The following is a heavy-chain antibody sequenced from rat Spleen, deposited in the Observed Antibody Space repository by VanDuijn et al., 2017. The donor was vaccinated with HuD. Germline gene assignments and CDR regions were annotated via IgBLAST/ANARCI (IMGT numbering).Heavy chain of an antibody. J-gene: IGHJ3*01. CDR1: GFSLTRYH. CDR2: IWTTGST. Sequence: QVQLKESGPGLVQPSQTLSLTCTVSGFSLTRYHVSWVRQPPGKGLEWMGVIWTTGSTVYNSLLTSRLTISRDTSKSQIFLKMNSLQTEDTATYYCARAGRNWELAYWGQGTLVTVSS. V-gene: IGHV2-43*01. CDR3: ARAGRNWELAY. D-gene: IGHD5-1*01.